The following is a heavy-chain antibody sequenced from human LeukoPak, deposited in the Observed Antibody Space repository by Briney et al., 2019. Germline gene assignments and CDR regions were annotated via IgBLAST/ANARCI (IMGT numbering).Heavy chain of an antibody. D-gene: IGHD2-8*01. CDR3: AKAPMGYYYYGMDV. Sequence: PGRSLRLYCAASGFTFSSYGMHWVRQAPGKGLEWVAVISYDGSNKYYADSVKGRFTISRDNSKNTLYLQMNSLRAEDTAVYYCAKAPMGYYYYGMDVWGQGTTVTVSS. CDR2: ISYDGSNK. CDR1: GFTFSSYG. J-gene: IGHJ6*02. V-gene: IGHV3-30*18.